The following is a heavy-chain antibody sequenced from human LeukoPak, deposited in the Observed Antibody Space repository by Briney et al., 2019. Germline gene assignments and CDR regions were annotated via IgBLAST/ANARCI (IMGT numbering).Heavy chain of an antibody. D-gene: IGHD3-3*01. CDR2: IKEGGSA. CDR3: AKDDDGYY. J-gene: IGHJ4*02. CDR1: GFTFSSYA. V-gene: IGHV3-7*04. Sequence: GGSLRLSCAASGFTFSSYAMSWVRQTPEKGLEWVANIKEGGSAKYVDSVKGRFTISRDNGKNSLYLQMNSLRAEDTAVYYCAKDDDGYYWGQGILVTVSS.